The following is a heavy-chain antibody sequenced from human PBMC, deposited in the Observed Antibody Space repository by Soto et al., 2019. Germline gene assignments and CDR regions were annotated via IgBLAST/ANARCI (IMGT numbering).Heavy chain of an antibody. CDR3: ATGTRDDYNYWYFDL. CDR1: GGTFGNFA. CDR2: IIPIYGTS. V-gene: IGHV1-69*01. Sequence: QVQLVQSGAELKKPGSSVKVSCKASGGTFGNFAISWVRQAPGQGPEWVAGIIPIYGTSNYADDFRGRITLTAEESTATAYMELSSLRSEDTAIYYCATGTRDDYNYWYFDLWGRGTQVTVSS. D-gene: IGHD1-7*01. J-gene: IGHJ2*01.